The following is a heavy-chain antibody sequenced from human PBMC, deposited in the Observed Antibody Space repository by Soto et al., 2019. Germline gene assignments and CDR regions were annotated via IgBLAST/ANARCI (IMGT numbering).Heavy chain of an antibody. J-gene: IGHJ6*02. CDR2: IIPIFGTA. CDR3: ARGRHYYDSSGYGPRSSYYGMDV. D-gene: IGHD3-22*01. Sequence: SVKVSCKASGGTFSSYAISWVRQAPGQGLEWMGGIIPIFGTADYAQKFQGRVTITADKSTSTAYMELSSLRSEDTAVYYCARGRHYYDSSGYGPRSSYYGMDVWGQGTTVTVSS. CDR1: GGTFSSYA. V-gene: IGHV1-69*06.